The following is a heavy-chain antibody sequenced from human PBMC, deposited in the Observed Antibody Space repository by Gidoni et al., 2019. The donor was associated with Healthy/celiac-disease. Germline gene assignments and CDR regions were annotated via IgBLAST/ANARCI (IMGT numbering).Heavy chain of an antibody. V-gene: IGHV3-30-3*01. CDR3: ARDRTYYDFWSGLEKDV. J-gene: IGHJ6*02. Sequence: QVQLVESGGGVVQPGRSLRLSCAASGFPFSSYAMHWVRQAPGKGLEWVAVISYDGSNKYYADSVKGRFTISRDNSKNTLYLQMNSLRAEDTAVYYCARDRTYYDFWSGLEKDVWGQGTTVTVSS. CDR1: GFPFSSYA. CDR2: ISYDGSNK. D-gene: IGHD3-3*01.